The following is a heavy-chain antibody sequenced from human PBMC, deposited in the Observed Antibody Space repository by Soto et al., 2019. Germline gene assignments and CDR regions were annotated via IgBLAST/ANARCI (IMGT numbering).Heavy chain of an antibody. D-gene: IGHD2-2*01. CDR1: GFTFSSYA. V-gene: IGHV3-30-3*01. Sequence: GGSLRLSCAASGFTFSSYAMHWVRQAPGKGLEWVAVISYDGSNKYYADSVKGRFTISRDNSKNTLYLQMNSLRAEDTAVYYCARDSRIVVVPAAKGGMDVWGQGTTVTVSS. CDR3: ARDSRIVVVPAAKGGMDV. J-gene: IGHJ6*02. CDR2: ISYDGSNK.